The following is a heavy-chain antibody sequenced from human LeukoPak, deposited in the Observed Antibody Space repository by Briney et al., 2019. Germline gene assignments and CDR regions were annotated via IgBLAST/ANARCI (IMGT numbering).Heavy chain of an antibody. D-gene: IGHD3-22*01. CDR2: INHSGST. CDR1: GGSFSGYY. CDR3: ARGGRGYYYDSSGPRRRAFDI. Sequence: SETLSLTCAVYGGSFSGYYWSWIRQPPGKGLEWIGEINHSGSTNYNPSLKSRVTISVDTSKNQFSLKLSSVTAADTAVYYCARGGRGYYYDSSGPRRRAFDIWGQGTMVTVSS. V-gene: IGHV4-34*01. J-gene: IGHJ3*02.